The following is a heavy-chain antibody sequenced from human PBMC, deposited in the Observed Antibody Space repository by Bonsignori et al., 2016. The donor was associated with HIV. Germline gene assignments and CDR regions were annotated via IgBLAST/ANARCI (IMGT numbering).Heavy chain of an antibody. CDR2: IDPDSGGT. J-gene: IGHJ4*02. V-gene: IGHV1-2*02. D-gene: IGHD6-6*01. Sequence: WVRQAPGQGLEWMGWIDPDSGGTKYALRFQGRVTLTRDTSFRTAYMELSGLRFDDTAIYFCARDRRPYYFDFWGQGTRVTVSS. CDR3: ARDRRPYYFDF.